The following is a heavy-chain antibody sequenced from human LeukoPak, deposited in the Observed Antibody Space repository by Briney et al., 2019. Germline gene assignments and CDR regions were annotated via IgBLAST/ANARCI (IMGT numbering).Heavy chain of an antibody. CDR3: ARDGEVAGWSTVFDY. CDR1: GYTFTGYY. CDR2: INPNSGGT. V-gene: IGHV1-2*02. Sequence: ASVKVSCKASGYTFTGYYMHWVRQAPGQGLEWMGWINPNSGGTNYAQKFQGRVTMTRDTSISTAYMELSRLRSDDTAVYYCARDGEVAGWSTVFDYWGRGTLVTVSS. D-gene: IGHD6-19*01. J-gene: IGHJ4*02.